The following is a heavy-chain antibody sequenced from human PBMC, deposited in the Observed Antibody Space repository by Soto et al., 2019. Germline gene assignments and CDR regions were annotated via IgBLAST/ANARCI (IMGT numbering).Heavy chain of an antibody. V-gene: IGHV4-59*01. CDR2: SYYSGST. CDR3: ARSGYCSGGSCYFRYYGMDV. J-gene: IGHJ6*02. Sequence: PSETLSLTCTVSGGSISSYYWSWIRQPPGKGLEWIGYSYYSGSTNYNPSLKSRVTLSVDTSKNQFSLKLSSVTAADTAVYYCARSGYCSGGSCYFRYYGMDVWGQGTTVTVSS. D-gene: IGHD2-15*01. CDR1: GGSISSYY.